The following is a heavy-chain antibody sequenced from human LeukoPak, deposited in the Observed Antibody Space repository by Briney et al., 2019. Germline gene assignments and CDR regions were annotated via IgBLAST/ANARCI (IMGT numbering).Heavy chain of an antibody. D-gene: IGHD3-10*01. CDR1: NGSISSYDSY. CDR2: IYYGGST. V-gene: IGHV4-30-4*01. CDR3: ARVSRGGSGSGAFDI. Sequence: SQTLSLTCTVSNGSISSYDSYWSWIRQPPGKGLDWIAYIYYGGSTDSTPSLKSRVTISVDTSKNQFSLRPTSVTAADTAVYYCARVSRGGSGSGAFDIWGQGTMVTVSS. J-gene: IGHJ3*02.